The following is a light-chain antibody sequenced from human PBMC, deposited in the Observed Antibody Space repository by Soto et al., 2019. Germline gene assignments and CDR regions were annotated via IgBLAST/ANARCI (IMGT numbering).Light chain of an antibody. CDR1: QSISSR. Sequence: DIQMTQSPSTLSSSVGQRVTISCRASQSISSRLAWYHQKPGKAPKLLIFVASSLESGGTSRFSGSGSGTEFTLTISSLQPDDFATYYCQQYDSYSVTFGRGTKVEIK. CDR3: QQYDSYSVT. V-gene: IGKV1-5*01. CDR2: VAS. J-gene: IGKJ1*01.